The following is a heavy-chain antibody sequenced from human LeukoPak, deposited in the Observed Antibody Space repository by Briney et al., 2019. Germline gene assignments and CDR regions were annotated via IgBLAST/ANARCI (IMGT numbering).Heavy chain of an antibody. V-gene: IGHV4-61*02. CDR2: IYTSGST. Sequence: PSETLSLTCTVSGGSISSSSYYWSWIRQPAGKGLEWIGRIYTSGSTNYNPSLKSRVTMSVDTSKNQFSLKLRSVTAADTAVYYCARGSLITMVRGVIIGDVDWFDPWGQGTLVTVSS. D-gene: IGHD3-10*01. CDR3: ARGSLITMVRGVIIGDVDWFDP. J-gene: IGHJ5*02. CDR1: GGSISSSSYY.